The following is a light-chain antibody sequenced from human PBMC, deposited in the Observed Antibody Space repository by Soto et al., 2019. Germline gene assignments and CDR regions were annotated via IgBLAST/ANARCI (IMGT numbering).Light chain of an antibody. CDR3: QQYLSWPPT. CDR2: VAS. V-gene: IGKV3-15*01. Sequence: EIVMTQSPATLSVSPGETATLSCRASQSISGILAWYQQKPGQAPRLLISVASTRATGVPARFSGTGSGTEFTLTISSLQSEDFAVYYCQQYLSWPPTFGQGTKVEIK. J-gene: IGKJ1*01. CDR1: QSISGI.